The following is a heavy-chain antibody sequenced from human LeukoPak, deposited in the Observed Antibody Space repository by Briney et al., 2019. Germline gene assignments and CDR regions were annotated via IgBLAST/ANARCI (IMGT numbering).Heavy chain of an antibody. CDR1: GGSISSSSYY. D-gene: IGHD3-3*01. J-gene: IGHJ4*02. V-gene: IGHV4-39*01. Sequence: SETLSLTCTVSGGSISSSSYYWGWIRQPPGKGLEWIGNIYYSGSTYYNPSLKSRVTISVDTSKNQFSLKLSSVTAADTAVYYCARRGGRALSVYDYWGQGTLVTVSS. CDR2: IYYSGST. CDR3: ARRGGRALSVYDY.